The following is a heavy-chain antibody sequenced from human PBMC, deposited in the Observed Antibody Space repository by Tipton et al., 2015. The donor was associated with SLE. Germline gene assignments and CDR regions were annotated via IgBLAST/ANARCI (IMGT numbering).Heavy chain of an antibody. CDR1: GFNFNSYA. V-gene: IGHV3-30*04. CDR2: ISYDGGSE. J-gene: IGHJ4*02. Sequence: SLRLSCAASGFNFNSYAVHWVRQAPGKGLEWVAVISYDGGSEYYADSVKGRFTISRDNSKNTLYLQMNSLRAEDTAVYYCARDRGSGWFDFDYWGQGTLVTVSS. D-gene: IGHD6-19*01. CDR3: ARDRGSGWFDFDY.